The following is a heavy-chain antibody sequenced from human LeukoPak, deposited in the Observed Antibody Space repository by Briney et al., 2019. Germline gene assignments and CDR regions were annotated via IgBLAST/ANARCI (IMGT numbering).Heavy chain of an antibody. CDR2: INWVGDTS. V-gene: IGHV3-43D*03. CDR1: GFTFDDYA. D-gene: IGHD4-17*01. J-gene: IGHJ4*02. Sequence: GGSLRLSCTASGFTFDDYAMHWVRQAPGKGLQWISSINWVGDTSSYADSVKGRFTVSRDNTKGSLYLQMHSLRSEDTALYYCAKDRQYGDYGGGDFFDSWGQGTLVTVSS. CDR3: AKDRQYGDYGGGDFFDS.